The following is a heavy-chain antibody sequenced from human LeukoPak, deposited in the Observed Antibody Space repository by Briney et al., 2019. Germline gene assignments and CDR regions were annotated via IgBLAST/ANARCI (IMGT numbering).Heavy chain of an antibody. CDR2: ISWNGGST. V-gene: IGHV3-20*04. D-gene: IGHD3-22*01. CDR1: GFSFDDYG. J-gene: IGHJ4*02. CDR3: ATGAYDSSAFDY. Sequence: GGSLRLSCAASGFSFDDYGMTWVRQVPGKGLEWVSGISWNGGSTGYAESVKGRFTISRDNAKNSLYLQMNSLRAEDTAFYYCATGAYDSSAFDYWGQGTLVTVSS.